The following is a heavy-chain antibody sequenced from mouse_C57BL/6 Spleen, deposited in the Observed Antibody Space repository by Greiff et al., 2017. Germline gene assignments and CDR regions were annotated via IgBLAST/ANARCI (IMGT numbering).Heavy chain of an antibody. J-gene: IGHJ4*01. CDR1: GYTFTSYW. Sequence: VQLQQPGAELVMPGASVKLSCKASGYTFTSYWMHWVKQRPGQGLEWIGEIDPSDSYTNYNQKFKGKSTLTVDKSSSTAYMQLSSLTSEKSAVYYGADGSMEYAMDYWGKGTAVTASS. CDR2: IDPSDSYT. D-gene: IGHD1-1*01. CDR3: ADGSMEYAMDY. V-gene: IGHV1-69*01.